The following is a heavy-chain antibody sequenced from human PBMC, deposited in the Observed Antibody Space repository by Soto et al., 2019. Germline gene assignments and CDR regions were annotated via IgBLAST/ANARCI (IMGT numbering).Heavy chain of an antibody. CDR3: AKDFVKTSSWPAD. CDR1: GFNFSSYG. CDR2: ISYDGSHK. D-gene: IGHD6-19*01. Sequence: HVQLVESGGGVVQPGRSLRLSCVVSGFNFSSYGMHWVRQAPGKGLEWVAVISYDGSHKAFADSVKGRVAISRDNSKNTLFLQMNTLREEDTAVYYCAKDFVKTSSWPADWGQGTLVTVSS. V-gene: IGHV3-30*18. J-gene: IGHJ4*02.